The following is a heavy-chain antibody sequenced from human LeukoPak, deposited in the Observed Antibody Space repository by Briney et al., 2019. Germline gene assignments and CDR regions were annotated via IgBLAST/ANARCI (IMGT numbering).Heavy chain of an antibody. CDR2: IRYDGSSK. J-gene: IGHJ4*02. CDR1: GFTFSYG. V-gene: IGHV3-30*02. CDR3: AKDRFIAVAGTAFDY. D-gene: IGHD6-19*01. Sequence: GGSLRLSCAASGFTFSYGIHRVRQAPGKGLEWMPFIRYDGSSKYYVEFVKGRFTFSRDNSKNTLYLQMNSLRAEDTAVYYCAKDRFIAVAGTAFDYWGQGTLVTVSS.